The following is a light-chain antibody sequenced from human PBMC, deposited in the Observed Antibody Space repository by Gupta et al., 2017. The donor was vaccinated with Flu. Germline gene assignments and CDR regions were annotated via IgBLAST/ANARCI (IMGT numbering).Light chain of an antibody. CDR3: GTWDNSGSAMI. CDR1: NSHIGINY. V-gene: IGLV1-51*01. Sequence: QSVLTQPPSMSAAPGQKVTISCSGSNSHIGINYVSWYQQFPGTAPRLLIFENHKRPSGIPDRFSGSKSGTSVTLGITGLQAGDEADYYCGTWDNSGSAMIFGGGTKLTVL. CDR2: ENH. J-gene: IGLJ2*01.